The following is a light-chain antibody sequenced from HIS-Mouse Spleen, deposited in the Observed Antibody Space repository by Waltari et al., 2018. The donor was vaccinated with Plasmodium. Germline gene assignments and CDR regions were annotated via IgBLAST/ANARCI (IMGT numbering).Light chain of an antibody. CDR2: EVS. J-gene: IGLJ2*01. CDR3: SSYAGSNNLV. Sequence: QSALTQPPSASGSPGQSVPISCTGTSSDVGGYNYVSWDQQHPGKAPNPMIYEVSKRPSGVPDRFSGSKSGNTASLTVSGLQAEDEADYYCSSYAGSNNLVFGGGTKLTVL. V-gene: IGLV2-8*01. CDR1: SSDVGGYNY.